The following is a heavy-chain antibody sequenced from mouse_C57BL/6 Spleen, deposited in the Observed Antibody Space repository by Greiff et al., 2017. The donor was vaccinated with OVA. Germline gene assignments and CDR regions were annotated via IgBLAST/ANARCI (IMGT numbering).Heavy chain of an antibody. Sequence: EVQLQQSGPELVKPGASVKISCKASGYTFTDYYMNWVKQSHGKSLEWIGDINPNNGGTSYNQKFKGKATLTVDKSSSTAYMELRSLTSEDSAVYYCARCYGNYVDDYWGQGTTLTVSS. CDR2: INPNNGGT. CDR1: GYTFTDYY. CDR3: ARCYGNYVDDY. D-gene: IGHD2-1*01. J-gene: IGHJ2*01. V-gene: IGHV1-26*01.